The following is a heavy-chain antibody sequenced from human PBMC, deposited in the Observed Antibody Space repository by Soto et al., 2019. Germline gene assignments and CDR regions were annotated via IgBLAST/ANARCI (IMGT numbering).Heavy chain of an antibody. V-gene: IGHV1-18*01. J-gene: IGHJ5*02. CDR3: ARRYGSGSHPWFDP. CDR1: GYSFITYG. D-gene: IGHD3-10*01. CDR2: IDAYTAKT. Sequence: QVQLVQSGAEVKKSGASVRVSCKASGYSFITYGIAWVRQAPGQGLEWMGWIDAYTAKTDYAQKFQGRVTMTTDTSTSTAYMDLRSLTSDDPAFYYCARRYGSGSHPWFDPWGQGTLVTVSS.